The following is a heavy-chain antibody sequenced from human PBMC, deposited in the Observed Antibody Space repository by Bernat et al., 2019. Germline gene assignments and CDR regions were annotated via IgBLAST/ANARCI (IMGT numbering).Heavy chain of an antibody. V-gene: IGHV3-20*03. J-gene: IGHJ4*02. CDR3: ARSSGGSVQHFDY. D-gene: IGHD2-15*01. CDR2: INWNGGST. CDR1: FTFDDYG. Sequence: EVQLVESGGGVVRPGFTFDDYGMSWVRQAPGKGLEWVSGINWNGGSTGYADSVKGRFTITRDNAKNSLYLQMNSLRAEDTALYYCARSSGGSVQHFDYWGQGTLVTVSS.